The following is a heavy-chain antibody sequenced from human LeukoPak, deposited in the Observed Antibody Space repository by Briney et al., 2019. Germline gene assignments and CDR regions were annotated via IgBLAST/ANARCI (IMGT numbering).Heavy chain of an antibody. J-gene: IGHJ4*02. CDR3: ATARTRTPYCTNGVCTQPRDY. CDR2: FVPEDGET. D-gene: IGHD2-8*01. V-gene: IGHV1-24*01. CDR1: GYTLTELS. Sequence: ASVKVSCKVSGYTLTELSMHWVRQAPGKGLEWMGGFVPEDGETIYAQKFQGRVTMTEDTSTDTAYMELSSLRSEDTAVYYCATARTRTPYCTNGVCTQPRDYWGQGTLVTVSS.